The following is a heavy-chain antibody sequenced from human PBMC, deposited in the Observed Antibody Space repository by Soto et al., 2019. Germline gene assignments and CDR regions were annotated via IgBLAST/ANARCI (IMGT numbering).Heavy chain of an antibody. Sequence: ASVKVSCKASGYTFTGYYVHWVREAPGQGLEWMGWINPETGGTSYAQKFQGRVTLSRDTSINTAYLEVSRLRFDDAAVYFCARERYQVISAGMDVWGQGTTVTVS. V-gene: IGHV1-2*02. CDR2: INPETGGT. D-gene: IGHD2-2*01. J-gene: IGHJ6*02. CDR3: ARERYQVISAGMDV. CDR1: GYTFTGYY.